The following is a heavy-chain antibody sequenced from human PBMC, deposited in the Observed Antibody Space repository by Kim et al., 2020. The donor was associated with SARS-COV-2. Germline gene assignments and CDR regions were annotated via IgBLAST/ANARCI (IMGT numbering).Heavy chain of an antibody. Sequence: TNYNPALRSRVTISVDTSKNQFSLKLSSVTAADTAVYYCARDSARFYFDYWGQGTLVTVSS. J-gene: IGHJ4*02. D-gene: IGHD3-10*01. CDR3: ARDSARFYFDY. V-gene: IGHV4-59*01. CDR2: T.